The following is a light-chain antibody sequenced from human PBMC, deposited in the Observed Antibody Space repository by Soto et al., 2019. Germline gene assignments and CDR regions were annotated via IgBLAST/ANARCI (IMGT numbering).Light chain of an antibody. J-gene: IGKJ1*01. Sequence: DIQMTQSPSTLSASVGDRVTITCRASQSISSWLAWYQQKPGKAPKLLIYKASSLERGVTSRFSGSGSGTEFTLTISSLQLDDFATYYCQQYNSYSPTFGQGTKVEIK. CDR2: KAS. CDR1: QSISSW. CDR3: QQYNSYSPT. V-gene: IGKV1-5*03.